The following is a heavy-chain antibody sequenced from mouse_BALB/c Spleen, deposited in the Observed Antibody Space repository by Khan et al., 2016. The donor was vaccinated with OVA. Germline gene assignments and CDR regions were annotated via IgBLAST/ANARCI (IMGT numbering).Heavy chain of an antibody. D-gene: IGHD1-1*01. Sequence: EVQLQESGPGLVKPSQSLSLTCTVTGYSITSDCAWNWIRQFPGNKLEWMGYISYSGRTSYNPSLKSRISITRDTSTNQFFLQLNSVTTEDTATYYCARAVTITTVVATDFDCWGQGTTLTVSS. CDR1: GYSITSDCA. J-gene: IGHJ2*01. V-gene: IGHV3-2*02. CDR3: ARAVTITTVVATDFDC. CDR2: ISYSGRT.